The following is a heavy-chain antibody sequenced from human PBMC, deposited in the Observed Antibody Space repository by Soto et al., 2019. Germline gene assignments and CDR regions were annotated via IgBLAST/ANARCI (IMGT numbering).Heavy chain of an antibody. CDR1: GFTFSSYG. J-gene: IGHJ6*02. Sequence: PGGSLRLSCAASGFTFSSYGMTWVRQAPGKGLEWVSGVSVSGGSTYYADPVKGRFTISRDNSRDTLYVQMNSLRAEDTAVYYCAKGLRDDYYGVDVWGQGTTVTVSS. CDR3: AKGLRDDYYGVDV. CDR2: VSVSGGST. V-gene: IGHV3-23*01. D-gene: IGHD2-15*01.